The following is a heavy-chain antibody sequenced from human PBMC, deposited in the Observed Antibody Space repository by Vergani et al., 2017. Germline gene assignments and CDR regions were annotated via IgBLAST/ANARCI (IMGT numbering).Heavy chain of an antibody. D-gene: IGHD6-19*01. CDR1: GGSISSSSYY. CDR3: ARDSPSSGWREDDY. J-gene: IGHJ4*02. V-gene: IGHV4-39*07. CDR2: IYYSGST. Sequence: QLQLQESGPRLVKPSETLSLTCTVSGGSISSSSYYWGWIRQPPGKGLEWIGSIYYSGSTYYNPSLKSRVTISVDTSKNQFSLKLSSVTAADTAVYYCARDSPSSGWREDDYWGQGTLVTVSS.